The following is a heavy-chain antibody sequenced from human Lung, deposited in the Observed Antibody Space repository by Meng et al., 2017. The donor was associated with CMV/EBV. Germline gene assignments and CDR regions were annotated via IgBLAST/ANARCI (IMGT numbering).Heavy chain of an antibody. CDR1: GFTFSSYW. CDR3: ARDYGGYPNYFDY. D-gene: IGHD5-12*01. J-gene: IGHJ4*02. Sequence: GESLKISCAASGFTFSSYWMSWVRQAPGKGLEWVANIKQDGSVKYYVDSVKGRFTISRDNAKNSLYLQMNSLRAEDTAVYYCARDYGGYPNYFDYWGQGTLVTVSS. CDR2: IKQDGSVK. V-gene: IGHV3-7*01.